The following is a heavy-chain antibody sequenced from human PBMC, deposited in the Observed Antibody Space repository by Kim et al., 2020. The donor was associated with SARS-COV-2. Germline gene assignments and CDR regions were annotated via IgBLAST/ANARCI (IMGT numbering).Heavy chain of an antibody. J-gene: IGHJ6*02. CDR3: ARDRLGYCSGGSCYSGGYYYGMDV. CDR1: GGSISSGGYY. Sequence: SETLSLTCTVYGGSISSGGYYWSWIRQHPGKGLEWIGYIYYSGSTYYNPSLKSRVTISVDTSKNQFSLKLSSVTAADTAVYYCARDRLGYCSGGSCYSGGYYYGMDVWGQGTTVTVSS. D-gene: IGHD2-15*01. CDR2: IYYSGST. V-gene: IGHV4-31*03.